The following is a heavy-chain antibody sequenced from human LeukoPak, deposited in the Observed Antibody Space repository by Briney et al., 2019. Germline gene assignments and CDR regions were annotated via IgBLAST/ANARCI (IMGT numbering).Heavy chain of an antibody. CDR3: ARDYYDSSGYYYSPP. CDR2: ISSSTSTI. J-gene: IGHJ5*02. CDR1: GFTFSSYS. V-gene: IGHV3-48*04. D-gene: IGHD3-22*01. Sequence: GGSLRLSCTASGFTFSSYSMNWVRQAPGKGLEWASYISSSTSTIYYADSVKGRFTISRDNAKNSLYLQMNSLRAEDTAVYYCARDYYDSSGYYYSPPWVQGTLVTVSS.